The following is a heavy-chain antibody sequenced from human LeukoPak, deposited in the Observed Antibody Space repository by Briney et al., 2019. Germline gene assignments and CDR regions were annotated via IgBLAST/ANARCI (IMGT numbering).Heavy chain of an antibody. Sequence: GASVKVSCKASGGTFSSYVISWVRQASGQRLEWMGWINAGNGNTEYSQKFQGRVTITRDTSATTAYMEVSSLRSEDTAVYYCARKYSDSSAYTFDYWGQGTLVTVSS. CDR3: ARKYSDSSAYTFDY. V-gene: IGHV1-3*01. CDR2: INAGNGNT. CDR1: GGTFSSYV. D-gene: IGHD3-22*01. J-gene: IGHJ4*02.